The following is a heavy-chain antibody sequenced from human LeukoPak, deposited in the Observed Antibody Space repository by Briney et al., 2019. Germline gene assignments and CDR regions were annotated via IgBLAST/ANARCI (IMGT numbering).Heavy chain of an antibody. CDR1: GFTFSSYW. CDR2: IKQDGSEK. Sequence: GSLRLSCAASGFTFSSYWMSWVRQAPGKGLEWVANIKQDGSEKYYVDSVKGRFTISRDNAKNSLYLQMNSLRAEDTAVYYCARGPNRYLRLPYFDYWGQGTLVTVSS. J-gene: IGHJ4*02. V-gene: IGHV3-7*01. CDR3: ARGPNRYLRLPYFDY. D-gene: IGHD2-2*02.